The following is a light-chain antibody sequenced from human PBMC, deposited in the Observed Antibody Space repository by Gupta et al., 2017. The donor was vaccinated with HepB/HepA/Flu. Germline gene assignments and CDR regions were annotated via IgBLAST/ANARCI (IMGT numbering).Light chain of an antibody. CDR1: SSNIGRNI. CDR3: AAWDDSLNGFYV. Sequence: QSVLTQPPSASGPPGQRVTSSCSGSSSNIGRNIVNWYQQLPGTAPKLLIDSNNQRPSGVPDRFSGSKSGTSASLAITGLQSEDEADYYCAAWDDSLNGFYVFGTGTKVTVL. J-gene: IGLJ1*01. V-gene: IGLV1-44*01. CDR2: SNN.